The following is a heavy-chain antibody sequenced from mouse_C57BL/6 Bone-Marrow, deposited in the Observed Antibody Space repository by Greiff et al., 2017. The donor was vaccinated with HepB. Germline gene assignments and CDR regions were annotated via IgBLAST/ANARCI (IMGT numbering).Heavy chain of an antibody. CDR2: ISSGGSYT. J-gene: IGHJ3*01. V-gene: IGHV5-6*01. Sequence: EVNVVESGGDLVKPGGSLKLSCAASGFTFSSYGMSWVRQTPDKRLEWVATISSGGSYTYYPDSVKGRFTISRDNAKNTLYLQMSSLKSEDTAMYYCARPLPHWGQGTLVTVSA. CDR1: GFTFSSYG. CDR3: ARPLPH.